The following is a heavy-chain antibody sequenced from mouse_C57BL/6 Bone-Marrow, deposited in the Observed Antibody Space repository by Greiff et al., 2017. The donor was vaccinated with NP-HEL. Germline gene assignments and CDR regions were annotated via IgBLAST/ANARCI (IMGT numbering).Heavy chain of an antibody. J-gene: IGHJ4*01. D-gene: IGHD2-12*01. V-gene: IGHV14-1*01. CDR3: TTCYSLGYAMDY. CDR1: GYNFTDYY. Sequence: EVQLQQSGAALVRPGASVKLSCTASGYNFTDYYMNWVKQRPEQGLEWIGRIYPEDGDTAYAPKFQGKATMTADTSSNTAYLQLSSLTSEDTAVYYCTTCYSLGYAMDYWGQGTTVTVSS. CDR2: IYPEDGDT.